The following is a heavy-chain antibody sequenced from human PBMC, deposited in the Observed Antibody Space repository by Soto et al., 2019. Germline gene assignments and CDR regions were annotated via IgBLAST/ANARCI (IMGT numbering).Heavy chain of an antibody. J-gene: IGHJ6*02. CDR3: ARDHCSGGSCYGGDYYGMDV. V-gene: IGHV3-53*01. CDR2: IYSGGST. D-gene: IGHD2-15*01. CDR1: GFTVSSNY. Sequence: GGSLRRSCAASGFTVSSNYMSWVRQAPGKGLEWVSVIYSGGSTYYADSVKGRFTISRDNSKNTLYLQMNSLRAEDTAVYYCARDHCSGGSCYGGDYYGMDVWGQGTTVTVSS.